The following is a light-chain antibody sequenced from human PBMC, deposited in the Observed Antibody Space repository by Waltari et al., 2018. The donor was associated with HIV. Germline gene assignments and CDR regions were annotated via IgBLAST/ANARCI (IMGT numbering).Light chain of an antibody. J-gene: IGLJ2*01. CDR3: CSYTGSYLGT. Sequence: QSALTQPRSVSGSPGQSVTISCTGTSSDVGGYNYVSWYQQHPGKAPKLMIYDVSKRPSGVPDRFSGSKSGNTASLTISGLQAEDEADYYCCSYTGSYLGTFGGGTKLTVL. V-gene: IGLV2-11*01. CDR1: SSDVGGYNY. CDR2: DVS.